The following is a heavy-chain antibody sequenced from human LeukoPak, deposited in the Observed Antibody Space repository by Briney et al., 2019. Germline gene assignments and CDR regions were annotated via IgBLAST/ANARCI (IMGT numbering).Heavy chain of an antibody. V-gene: IGHV3-23*01. CDR3: ARGDGDFDF. D-gene: IGHD3-16*01. CDR2: ISDGDRSR. J-gene: IGHJ4*02. CDR1: GFTFRSYA. Sequence: GGSLRLSCAASGFTFRSYAMSWVRQAPGKGLEWFSAISDGDRSRYYADSVKGRFIISRDNSKNTLYLQMNSLRAEDTAVYYCARGDGDFDFWGQGTLVTVSS.